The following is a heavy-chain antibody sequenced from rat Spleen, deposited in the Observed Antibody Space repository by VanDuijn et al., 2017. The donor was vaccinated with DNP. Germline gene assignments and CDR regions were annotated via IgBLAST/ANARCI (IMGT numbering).Heavy chain of an antibody. J-gene: IGHJ2*01. CDR1: GFTFFDYG. CDR2: ISSGGGFT. CDR3: ARPDY. V-gene: IGHV5S13*01. Sequence: EVQLVESGGGLVQPGRSLKLSCAASGFTFFDYGMAWVRQAPTKGLEWVASISSGGGFTYYRDSVQGRFTISRDNAKSMLFLQMDSLRSEDTATYYCARPDYWGQGVMVTVSS.